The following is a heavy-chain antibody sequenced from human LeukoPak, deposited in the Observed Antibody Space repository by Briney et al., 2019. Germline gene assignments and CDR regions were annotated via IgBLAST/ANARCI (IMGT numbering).Heavy chain of an antibody. Sequence: GGSLRLSCAASGFTFSSYAMHWVRQAPGKGLEWVAVISYDGSNKYYADSVKGRFTISRDNSKNTLYLQMNSLRAEDTAVYYCVRGGPMVRGAMGYWGQGTLVTVSS. D-gene: IGHD3-10*01. V-gene: IGHV3-30-3*01. CDR2: ISYDGSNK. J-gene: IGHJ4*02. CDR3: VRGGPMVRGAMGY. CDR1: GFTFSSYA.